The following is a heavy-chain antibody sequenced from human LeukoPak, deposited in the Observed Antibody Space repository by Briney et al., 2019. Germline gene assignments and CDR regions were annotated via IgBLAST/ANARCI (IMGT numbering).Heavy chain of an antibody. CDR2: IWYDGSNK. CDR1: GFAFSSYG. V-gene: IGHV3-33*06. CDR3: AKGEQWLLDY. Sequence: GGSLRLSCAASGFAFSSYGMHWVRQAPGKGLEWVAVIWYDGSNKYYADSVKGRFTISRDNSKNTLYLQMNSLRAEDTAVYYCAKGEQWLLDYWGQGTLVTVSS. D-gene: IGHD6-19*01. J-gene: IGHJ4*02.